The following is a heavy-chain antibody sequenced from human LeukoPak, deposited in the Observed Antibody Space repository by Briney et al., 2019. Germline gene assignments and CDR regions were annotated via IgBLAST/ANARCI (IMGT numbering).Heavy chain of an antibody. CDR3: ARGPRTLPGGI. CDR2: IYYSGST. Sequence: SETLSLTCAVYGGSFSGYYWGWIRQPPGKGLEWIGYIYYSGSTNYNPSLKSRVTISVDTSKNQFSLKLSSVTAADTAVYYCARGPRTLPGGIWGQGTMVTVSS. V-gene: IGHV4-59*01. J-gene: IGHJ3*02. CDR1: GGSFSGYY. D-gene: IGHD1-14*01.